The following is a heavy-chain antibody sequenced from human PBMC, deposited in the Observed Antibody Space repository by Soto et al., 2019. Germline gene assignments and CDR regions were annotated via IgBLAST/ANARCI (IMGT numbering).Heavy chain of an antibody. V-gene: IGHV1-18*01. CDR2: ISPYTGNT. D-gene: IGHD3-16*01. CDR1: GYIFVNYG. J-gene: IGHJ6*02. CDR3: VMVDNYVTPTPQDV. Sequence: QVQLVQSRDEVQKPGASVKVSCKASGYIFVNYGIDWVRQAPGKGLEWMGRISPYTGNTHSATKVQGRLTMNPDTSTSTVYMDLGSLTSDDTAVYYCVMVDNYVTPTPQDVWGQGATVTVSS.